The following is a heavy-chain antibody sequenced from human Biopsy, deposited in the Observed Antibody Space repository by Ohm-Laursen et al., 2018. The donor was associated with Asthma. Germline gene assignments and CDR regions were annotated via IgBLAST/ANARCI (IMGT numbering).Heavy chain of an antibody. CDR2: INAGNGNT. CDR1: GYTFINYA. CDR3: ASYEVVTAILPMDV. D-gene: IGHD2-21*02. J-gene: IGHJ6*02. V-gene: IGHV1-3*01. Sequence: ASVKVSCKASGYTFINYAIHWVRQAPGQRLEWMGWINAGNGNTKYSQKFQGRVTISRDTSASTAYMDLSSLRSEDTAVYYCASYEVVTAILPMDVWGQGTTATVSS.